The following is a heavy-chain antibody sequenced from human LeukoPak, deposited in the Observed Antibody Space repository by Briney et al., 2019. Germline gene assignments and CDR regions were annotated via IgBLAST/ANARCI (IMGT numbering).Heavy chain of an antibody. J-gene: IGHJ4*02. Sequence: GRSLRLSCAASGFTFSSYGMHWVRQAPGKGLEWVAVISYDGSNKYYADSVKGRFTISRDNSKNTLYLQMNSLRAEDTAVYYCAKDGGGGYPFDYWGQGTLVTVSS. D-gene: IGHD3-16*01. CDR2: ISYDGSNK. CDR1: GFTFSSYG. V-gene: IGHV3-30*18. CDR3: AKDGGGGYPFDY.